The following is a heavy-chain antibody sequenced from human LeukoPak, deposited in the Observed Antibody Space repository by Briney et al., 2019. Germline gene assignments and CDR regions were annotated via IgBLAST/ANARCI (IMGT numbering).Heavy chain of an antibody. V-gene: IGHV4-59*01. J-gene: IGHJ5*02. CDR2: IYYSGST. Sequence: SETLSLTCTVSGGSISSYYWSWIRQPPGKGLEWIGYIYYSGSTNYNPFLKSRVTISVDTSKNQFSLKLSSVTAADTAVYYCARDNYDFWSGYFNWFDPWGQGTLVTVSS. CDR1: GGSISSYY. CDR3: ARDNYDFWSGYFNWFDP. D-gene: IGHD3-3*01.